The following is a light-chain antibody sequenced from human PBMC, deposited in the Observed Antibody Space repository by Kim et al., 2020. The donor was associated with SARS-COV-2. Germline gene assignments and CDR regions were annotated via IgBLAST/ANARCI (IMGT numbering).Light chain of an antibody. CDR1: QSVGSNY. V-gene: IGKV3-20*01. Sequence: LSPGDTATLACRASQSVGSNYLAWYSQKPGQPPRLLIHGASNRATSIPDRFSGSGSGTDFTLPISRLEPEEFAMYFCQQYGSSRSFGQGTKVDIK. CDR2: GAS. J-gene: IGKJ1*01. CDR3: QQYGSSRS.